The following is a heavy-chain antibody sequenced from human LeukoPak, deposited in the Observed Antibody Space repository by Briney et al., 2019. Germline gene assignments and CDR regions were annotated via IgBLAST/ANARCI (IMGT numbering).Heavy chain of an antibody. CDR1: EFTFITYW. D-gene: IGHD1-26*01. CDR2: IKQDGSEK. V-gene: IGHV3-7*01. Sequence: GGSLRLSCAASEFTFITYWMSWVRQAPGKGLEWVANIKQDGSEKYYVDSVKGRLTISGDNAKNSLYLQMNSLRAEDTAVYYCARDKIVGATLLDYWGQGTLVTVSS. CDR3: ARDKIVGATLLDY. J-gene: IGHJ4*02.